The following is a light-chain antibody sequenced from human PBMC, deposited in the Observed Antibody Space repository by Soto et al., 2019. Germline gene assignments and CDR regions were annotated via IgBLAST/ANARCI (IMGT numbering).Light chain of an antibody. V-gene: IGKV1-39*01. J-gene: IGKJ2*01. CDR2: AAS. CDR1: QSISSY. Sequence: DIQMTQSPSSLSASVGDRVTITCRASQSISSYLNWYQQKPGKAPKLLIYAASSLQSGVPSRFSGSGSGTDFTITISSLQPEDFATYYYQQSYSTPYTFGHGTTMEIK. CDR3: QQSYSTPYT.